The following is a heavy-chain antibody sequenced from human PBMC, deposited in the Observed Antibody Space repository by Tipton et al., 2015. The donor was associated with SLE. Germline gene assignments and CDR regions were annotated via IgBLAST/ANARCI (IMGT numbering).Heavy chain of an antibody. D-gene: IGHD3-22*01. V-gene: IGHV4-59*01. CDR1: GVSISSSY. Sequence: TLSLTCSVSGVSISSSYWTWIRQPPGKGLEWIGYVDDGGRSSYNSSLQGRVTMSADRSRSQFSLKLDSLSAADTAVYYCASSYSSAYFSYFFDYWGQGTLVTVSS. CDR3: ASSYSSAYFSYFFDY. J-gene: IGHJ4*02. CDR2: VDDGGRS.